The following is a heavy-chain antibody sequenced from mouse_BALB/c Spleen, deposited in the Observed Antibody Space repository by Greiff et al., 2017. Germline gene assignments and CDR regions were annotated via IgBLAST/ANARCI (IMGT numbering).Heavy chain of an antibody. D-gene: IGHD1-1*01. CDR3: ERRLYYYGSGWFAD. CDR2: ILPGSGST. Sequence: QVQLQQSGAELMKPGASVKISCKATGYTFSSYWIAWVKQRPGHGLEWIGEILPGSGSTNYNEKFKGKATFTADTSSNTAYMQLSSLTSEDSAVYYGERRLYYYGSGWFADWGQGTLVTVAA. CDR1: GYTFSSYW. J-gene: IGHJ3*01. V-gene: IGHV1-9*01.